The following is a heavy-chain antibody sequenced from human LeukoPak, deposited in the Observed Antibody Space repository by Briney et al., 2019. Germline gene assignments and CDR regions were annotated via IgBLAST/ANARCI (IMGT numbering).Heavy chain of an antibody. Sequence: GAPVKVSCKASGGTFSSYAISWVRQAPGQGLEWMGGIIPIFGTANYAQKFQGRVTITTDESTSTAYMELSSLRSEDTAVYYCANLSPTTVMTFDYWGQGTLVTVSS. D-gene: IGHD4-17*01. CDR3: ANLSPTTVMTFDY. V-gene: IGHV1-69*05. J-gene: IGHJ4*02. CDR2: IIPIFGTA. CDR1: GGTFSSYA.